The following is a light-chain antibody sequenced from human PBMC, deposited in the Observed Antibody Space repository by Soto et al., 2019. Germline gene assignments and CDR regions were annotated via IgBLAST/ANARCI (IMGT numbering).Light chain of an antibody. CDR1: QSVSSSY. CDR2: GAS. Sequence: EIVLTQSPGTLSLSPGERATLSCRASQSVSSSYLAWYQQKPGQAPRLLIYGASSRATGIPDRFSGSGSGTDFTLTISRLEPEDSAVYYCQQYGSSPRSVAFGQGTKVEIK. V-gene: IGKV3-20*01. CDR3: QQYGSSPRSVA. J-gene: IGKJ1*01.